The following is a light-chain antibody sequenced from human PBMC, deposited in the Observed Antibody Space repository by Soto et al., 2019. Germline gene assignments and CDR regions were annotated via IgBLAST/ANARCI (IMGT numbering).Light chain of an antibody. CDR2: AAS. Sequence: EIVLTQSPGTLSLSPGERATLSCRASQSVANNYLAWYQHKAGQAPRLLIDAASTRAAGTPDRFSGSGSGTDFPLTISRLEPEYFTVYFCQQYGQSPWTFGQGTKVEIK. CDR3: QQYGQSPWT. V-gene: IGKV3-20*01. J-gene: IGKJ1*01. CDR1: QSVANNY.